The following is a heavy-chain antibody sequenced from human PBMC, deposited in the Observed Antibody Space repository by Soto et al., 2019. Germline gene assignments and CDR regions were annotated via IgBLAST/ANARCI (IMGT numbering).Heavy chain of an antibody. CDR1: GGSFSGYY. Sequence: SETLSLTCAVYGGSFSGYYWSWIRQPPGKGLEWIGEINHSGSTNYNPSLKSRVTISVDTSKNQFSLKLSSVTAADTAVYYCARGNRSLGYCSSTSCPALGYYYYMDVWGKGTTVTVSS. J-gene: IGHJ6*03. V-gene: IGHV4-34*01. CDR2: INHSGST. D-gene: IGHD2-2*01. CDR3: ARGNRSLGYCSSTSCPALGYYYYMDV.